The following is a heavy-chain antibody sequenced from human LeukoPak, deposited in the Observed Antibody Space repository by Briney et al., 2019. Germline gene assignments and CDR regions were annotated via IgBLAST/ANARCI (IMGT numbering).Heavy chain of an antibody. CDR3: ARTTYYYDSSGYYGDAFDI. CDR2: TYYRSKWYS. D-gene: IGHD3-22*01. Sequence: SQTLSLTCAISGDSVSSNSAAWNWIRQSPSRGLEWLGRTYYRSKWYSDYAVSVKSRITINPDTSKNQFSLQLNSVTAADTAVYYCARTTYYYDSSGYYGDAFDIWGQGTMVTVSS. J-gene: IGHJ3*02. CDR1: GDSVSSNSAA. V-gene: IGHV6-1*01.